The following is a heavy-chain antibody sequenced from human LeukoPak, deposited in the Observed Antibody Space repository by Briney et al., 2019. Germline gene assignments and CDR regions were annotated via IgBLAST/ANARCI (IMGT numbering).Heavy chain of an antibody. D-gene: IGHD3-10*02. J-gene: IGHJ6*04. Sequence: GGSLRLSCAASGFTFSSYQMNWVRQAPGKGLEWVSYISSSGSTIYYADSVKGRFTISRDNAKNSLYLQMNSLRAEDTAVYYCAELGITMIGGVWGKGTTVTISS. CDR1: GFTFSSYQ. CDR3: AELGITMIGGV. CDR2: ISSSGSTI. V-gene: IGHV3-48*03.